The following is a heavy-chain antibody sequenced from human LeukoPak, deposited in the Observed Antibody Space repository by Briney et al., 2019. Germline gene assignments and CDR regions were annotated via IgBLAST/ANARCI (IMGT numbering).Heavy chain of an antibody. V-gene: IGHV6-1*01. CDR1: GDSVSSNSAA. J-gene: IGHJ5*02. CDR2: TYYRSKWYN. CDR3: ARVQGLLWFGELLFGWFDP. Sequence: SQTLSLTCAISGDSVSSNSAAWNWIRQSPSRGLEWLGRTYYRSKWYNDYAVSVKSRITINPDTSKNQFSLQLNSVTPEDTAVYYCARVQGLLWFGELLFGWFDPWGQGTLVTVSS. D-gene: IGHD3-10*01.